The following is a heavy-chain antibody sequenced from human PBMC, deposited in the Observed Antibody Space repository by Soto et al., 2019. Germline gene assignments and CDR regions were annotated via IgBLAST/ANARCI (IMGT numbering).Heavy chain of an antibody. CDR1: GFTFSSYS. CDR3: ARTIAAAGLAPLNWFDP. J-gene: IGHJ5*02. Sequence: GGSLRLSSAASGFTFSSYSMNWVRQAPGKGLEWVSSISSSSSYIYYADSVKGRFTISRDNAKNSLYLQMNSLRAEDTAVYYCARTIAAAGLAPLNWFDPWGQGTLVTVSS. D-gene: IGHD6-13*01. V-gene: IGHV3-21*01. CDR2: ISSSSSYI.